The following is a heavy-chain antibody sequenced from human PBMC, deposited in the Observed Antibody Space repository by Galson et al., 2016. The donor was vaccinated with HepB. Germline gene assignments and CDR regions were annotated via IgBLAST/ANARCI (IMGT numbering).Heavy chain of an antibody. CDR3: ATYGTPDF. J-gene: IGHJ4*02. CDR1: GITFSTYA. Sequence: SLRLSCAVSGITFSTYAMTWVRQAPGKGLEWVSAISGTDNSTYYADAVKGRFTISRDNSKNTLYLQMSSLRADDTAVYYCATYGTPDFWGKGTLVTVSS. D-gene: IGHD3/OR15-3a*01. V-gene: IGHV3-23*01. CDR2: ISGTDNST.